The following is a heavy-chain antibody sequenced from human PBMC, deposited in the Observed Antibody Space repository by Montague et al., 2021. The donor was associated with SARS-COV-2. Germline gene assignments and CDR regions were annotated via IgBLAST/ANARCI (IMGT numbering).Heavy chain of an antibody. CDR3: AGHLIGDHALSH. Sequence: SETLSLTCAVSGDSITRDWWSWVRQPPGKGLEWIGEIYHTGTTNYNPSLRSRVTISMGRSRNQVSLSLNFVTAADTAVYYCAGHLIGDHALSHWGQGTMVTVSS. V-gene: IGHV4-4*02. J-gene: IGHJ4*02. D-gene: IGHD2-21*02. CDR2: IYHTGTT. CDR1: GDSITRDW.